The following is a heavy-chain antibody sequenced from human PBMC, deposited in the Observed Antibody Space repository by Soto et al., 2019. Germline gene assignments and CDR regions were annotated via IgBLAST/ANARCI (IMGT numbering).Heavy chain of an antibody. V-gene: IGHV3-74*01. Sequence: EVQLVESGGGLVQPGGSLRLSCAASGFTFSTYWMHWVRQPSGKGLVWVSRISSHGSSTSYADSVKGRFTISRDNAKNTLYLQMNSLRAEDTAVYYCARVASSFWYGGLFDYWGQGTLVTVSS. CDR1: GFTFSTYW. CDR2: ISSHGSST. D-gene: IGHD6-13*01. CDR3: ARVASSFWYGGLFDY. J-gene: IGHJ4*02.